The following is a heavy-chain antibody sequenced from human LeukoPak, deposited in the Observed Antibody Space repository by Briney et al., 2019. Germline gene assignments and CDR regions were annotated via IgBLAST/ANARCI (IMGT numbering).Heavy chain of an antibody. CDR3: ARHVQQLVPGNGYNYPFDY. J-gene: IGHJ4*02. D-gene: IGHD5-24*01. CDR1: GGSISSSSYY. CDR2: IYYSGST. Sequence: SETLSLTCTVSGGSISSSSYYWGWIRQPPGKGLEWIGSIYYSGSTYYNPSLKSRVTISVDTSKNQFSLKLSSVTAADTAVYYCARHVQQLVPGNGYNYPFDYWGQGTLVTVSS. V-gene: IGHV4-39*01.